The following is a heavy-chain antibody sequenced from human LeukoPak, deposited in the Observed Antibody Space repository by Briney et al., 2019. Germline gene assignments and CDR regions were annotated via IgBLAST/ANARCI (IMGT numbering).Heavy chain of an antibody. D-gene: IGHD2-15*01. J-gene: IGHJ4*02. CDR1: GFTFSGSA. Sequence: PGGSLKLSCAASGFTFSGSAMHWVRQASGKGLEWVGRIRSKANSYATAYAASVRGRFTISRDDSKNTAYLEMNSLKTEDTAVYLCARLDEVAKKFDYWGQGALVTVPS. V-gene: IGHV3-73*01. CDR3: ARLDEVAKKFDY. CDR2: IRSKANSYAT.